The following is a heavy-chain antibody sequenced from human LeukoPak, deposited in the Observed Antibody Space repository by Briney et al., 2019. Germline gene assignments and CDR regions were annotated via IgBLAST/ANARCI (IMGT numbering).Heavy chain of an antibody. CDR2: IYYSGST. CDR3: ARGRNCGGDCYYFAY. V-gene: IGHV4-59*12. Sequence: SSETLSLTCTVSGGSIGTYYWSWIRQPPGKGLEWIGYIYYSGSTSYNPSLKSRVTISVDTSKNQFSLKLSSVTAADTAVYYCARGRNCGGDCYYFAYWGQGTLVTVSS. D-gene: IGHD2-21*02. CDR1: GGSIGTYY. J-gene: IGHJ4*02.